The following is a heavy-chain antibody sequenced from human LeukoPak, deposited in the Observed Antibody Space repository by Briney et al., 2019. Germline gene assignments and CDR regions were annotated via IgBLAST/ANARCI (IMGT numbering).Heavy chain of an antibody. CDR3: ARDMRWSQKGDY. Sequence: GGSLRLSCAASGFTFSSYSMNWVRQAPGKGLEWVSSISSSSSYIYYADSVKGRFTISRDNAKNSLYLQMSSLRAEDTAVYYCARDMRWSQKGDYWGQGTQVTVSS. CDR2: ISSSSSYI. J-gene: IGHJ4*02. CDR1: GFTFSSYS. D-gene: IGHD1-26*01. V-gene: IGHV3-21*01.